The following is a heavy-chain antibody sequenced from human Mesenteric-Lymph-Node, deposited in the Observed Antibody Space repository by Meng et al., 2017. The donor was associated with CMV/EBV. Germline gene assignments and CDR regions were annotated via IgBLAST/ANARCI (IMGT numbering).Heavy chain of an antibody. J-gene: IGHJ6*02. V-gene: IGHV3-11*04. CDR1: GFSFSDYH. Sequence: GESLKISCAASGFSFSDYHMSWIRQAPGKGLEWISHISGSAAGIDYADSVKGRFTISRDNAKNSLYLQMNSLRADDTAVYYCARGYNTGRSAMDVWGQGTTVTVSS. CDR3: ARGYNTGRSAMDV. CDR2: ISGSAAGI. D-gene: IGHD6-19*01.